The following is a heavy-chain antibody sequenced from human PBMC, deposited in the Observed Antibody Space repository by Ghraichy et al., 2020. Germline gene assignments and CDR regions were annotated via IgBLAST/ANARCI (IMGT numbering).Heavy chain of an antibody. J-gene: IGHJ4*02. CDR2: INEDGSEK. V-gene: IGHV3-7*03. Sequence: GGSLRLSCAVSGFTFSSFWMTWVRQAPGKGLEWVASINEDGSEKLYVDSVKGRFTISRDNAKNSVYLQMNTLRAEDTAVYYCARATSGARDYWGQGTQVTVSS. CDR3: ARATSGARDY. D-gene: IGHD1-26*01. CDR1: GFTFSSFW.